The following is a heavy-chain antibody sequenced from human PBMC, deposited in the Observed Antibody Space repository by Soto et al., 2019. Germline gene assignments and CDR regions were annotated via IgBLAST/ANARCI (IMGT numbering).Heavy chain of an antibody. Sequence: ASVKVSCKASGYTFTNYDINWVRQATGQGLEWMGWMNPDSGDTRYAQEFQGRVTMTRDTSISTAYMELSSLRSEDTAVYYCARGRRDYYDSGDWVPLAYWGQGTLVTVSS. J-gene: IGHJ4*02. CDR3: ARGRRDYYDSGDWVPLAY. CDR1: GYTFTNYD. V-gene: IGHV1-8*01. CDR2: MNPDSGDT. D-gene: IGHD3-22*01.